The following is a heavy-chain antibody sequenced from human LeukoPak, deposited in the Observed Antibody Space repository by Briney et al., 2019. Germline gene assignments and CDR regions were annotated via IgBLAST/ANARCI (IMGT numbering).Heavy chain of an antibody. Sequence: GGSLRLSCAASGFTFSSYEMNWVRQAPGKGLEGVSYIRSSVSTIYYADSVKGRFTISRDNAKTSLYLQMNSLRAEDTAVYYCAELGITMIGGVWGKGTTVTISS. CDR3: AELGITMIGGV. CDR2: IRSSVSTI. J-gene: IGHJ6*04. CDR1: GFTFSSYE. V-gene: IGHV3-48*03. D-gene: IGHD3-10*02.